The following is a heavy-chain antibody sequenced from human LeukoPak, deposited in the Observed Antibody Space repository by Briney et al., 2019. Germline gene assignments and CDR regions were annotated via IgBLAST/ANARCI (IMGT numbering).Heavy chain of an antibody. CDR2: INNDGSST. CDR3: ARDRGYGFVTNSNDY. D-gene: IGHD3-10*01. CDR1: GFTFSTYW. V-gene: IGHV3-74*01. J-gene: IGHJ4*02. Sequence: GGSLRLSCAASGFTFSTYWMHWVRQAPGKGLVWVSRINNDGSSTAYAGSVEGRFTISRDNAKNTLFLQINSLRAEDTAVYYCARDRGYGFVTNSNDYWGLGTLVTVSS.